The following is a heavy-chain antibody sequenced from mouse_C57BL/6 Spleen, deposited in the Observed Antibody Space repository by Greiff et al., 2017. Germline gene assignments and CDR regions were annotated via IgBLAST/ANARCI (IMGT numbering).Heavy chain of an antibody. J-gene: IGHJ3*01. V-gene: IGHV1-9*01. D-gene: IGHD2-3*01. Sequence: VQLQQSGAELMQPGASVKLSCKATCYTFTGYWIEWLKQRPGHGLECIGEILPGSGSTNYNEKFKGKATFTADTSSNTAYMQLSSLTTEDSAIYYCARRRDGYYVEWFAYWGQGTLVTVSA. CDR3: ARRRDGYYVEWFAY. CDR1: CYTFTGYW. CDR2: ILPGSGST.